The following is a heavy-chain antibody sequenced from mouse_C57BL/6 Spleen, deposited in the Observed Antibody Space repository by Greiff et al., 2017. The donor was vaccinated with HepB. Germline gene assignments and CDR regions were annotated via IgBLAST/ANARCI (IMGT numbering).Heavy chain of an antibody. J-gene: IGHJ4*01. CDR3: ARESTVVARDYYAMDY. D-gene: IGHD1-1*01. V-gene: IGHV1-81*01. CDR2: IYPRSGNT. Sequence: VQLQQSGAELARPGASVKLSCKASGYTFTSYGISWVKQRTGQGLEGIGEIYPRSGNTYYNEKFKGKATLTADKSSSTAYMELRSLTSEDSAVYFCARESTVVARDYYAMDYWGQGTSVTVSS. CDR1: GYTFTSYG.